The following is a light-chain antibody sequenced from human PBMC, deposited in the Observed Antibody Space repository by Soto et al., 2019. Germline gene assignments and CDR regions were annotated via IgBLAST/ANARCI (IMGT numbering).Light chain of an antibody. Sequence: QSVLTQPRSAAGTPGRRVTIYCSGSSSNIGSNSVNWYQQLPGAAPKLLIYSNNQRPSGVPDRFSGSKSGTSASLAISGLQSEDEADYYCAAWDDSLNGREVFGTGTKVTVL. J-gene: IGLJ1*01. CDR2: SNN. V-gene: IGLV1-44*01. CDR3: AAWDDSLNGREV. CDR1: SSNIGSNS.